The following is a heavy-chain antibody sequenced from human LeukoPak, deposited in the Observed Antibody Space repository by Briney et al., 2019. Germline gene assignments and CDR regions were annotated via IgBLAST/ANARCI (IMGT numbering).Heavy chain of an antibody. V-gene: IGHV5-51*01. Sequence: GESLKISCEGTGYTFTNYWIGWVRQMPGKGLEWMGIIYPGDSDTRYSPSFQGQVTISADKSISTAYLQWSSLKASDTAMYYCARLRRDGYKGYFDYWGQGTLVTVSS. CDR3: ARLRRDGYKGYFDY. CDR1: GYTFTNYW. CDR2: IYPGDSDT. D-gene: IGHD5-24*01. J-gene: IGHJ4*02.